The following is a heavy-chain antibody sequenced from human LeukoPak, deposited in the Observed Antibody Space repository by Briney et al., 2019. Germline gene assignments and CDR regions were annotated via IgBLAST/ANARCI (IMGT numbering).Heavy chain of an antibody. CDR2: ISSSSYT. J-gene: IGHJ3*02. D-gene: IGHD1-20*01. Sequence: PGGSLRLSCAASGFTFSDYYMSWIRQAPGKGLEWVSYISSSSYTNYADSVKGRFTISRDNAKNSLYLQMNSLRAEDTAVYYCARGGYNWNDGAFDIWGQGTMVTVSS. CDR3: ARGGYNWNDGAFDI. V-gene: IGHV3-11*06. CDR1: GFTFSDYY.